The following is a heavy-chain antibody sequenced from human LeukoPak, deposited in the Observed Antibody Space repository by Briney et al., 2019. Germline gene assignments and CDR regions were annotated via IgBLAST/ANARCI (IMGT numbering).Heavy chain of an antibody. CDR2: IYTSGST. Sequence: PSETLSLTCTVSGGSISSGSYYWSWIRQPAGKGLEWIGRIYTSGSTNYNPSLKSRVTISVDTSKNQFSLKLSSVTAADTAVYYCARQDYYGSGSRWDYYYYYYMDVWGKGTTVTISS. V-gene: IGHV4-61*02. CDR3: ARQDYYGSGSRWDYYYYYYMDV. CDR1: GGSISSGSYY. J-gene: IGHJ6*03. D-gene: IGHD3-10*01.